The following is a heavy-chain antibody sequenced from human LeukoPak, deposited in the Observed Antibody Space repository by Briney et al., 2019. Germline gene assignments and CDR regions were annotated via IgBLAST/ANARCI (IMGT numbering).Heavy chain of an antibody. CDR1: GFTFSSSW. J-gene: IGHJ6*03. CDR3: ARHTTVSGVMDV. CDR2: INQDGSKQ. D-gene: IGHD3-10*01. Sequence: PGGSLRLSCSASGFTFSSSWMNWVRQAPGKGLEWVANINQDGSKQNYVDSVKGRFTVSRDNAQNSLYLQMHSLRAEDTAVYYCARHTTVSGVMDVWGKGTTVTVSS. V-gene: IGHV3-7*01.